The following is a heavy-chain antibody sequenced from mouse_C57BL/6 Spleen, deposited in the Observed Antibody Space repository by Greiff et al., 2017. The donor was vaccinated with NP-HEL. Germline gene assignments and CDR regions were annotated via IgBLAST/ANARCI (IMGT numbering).Heavy chain of an antibody. V-gene: IGHV2-5*01. CDR2: IWRGGST. CDR1: GFSLTSYG. CDR3: AKTRGSSYGYFDV. J-gene: IGHJ1*03. Sequence: QVQLQQSGPGLVQPSQSLSITCTVSGFSLTSYGVHWVRQSPGKGLEWLGVIWRGGSTDYNAAFMSRLSITKDNSKSQVFFKMNSLQADDTAIYYCAKTRGSSYGYFDVWGTGTTVTVSS. D-gene: IGHD1-1*01.